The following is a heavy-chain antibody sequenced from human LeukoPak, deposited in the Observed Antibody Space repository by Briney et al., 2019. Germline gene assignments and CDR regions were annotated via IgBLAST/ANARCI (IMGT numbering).Heavy chain of an antibody. Sequence: PGGSLRLSCAAAGFTFSSSSMNWVRQAPGKGLEWVSSISSSSSYIYYADSVKGRFTISRDNAKNSLYLQMNSLRAEDTAVYYCAREGFYCSGGSCYSELFDYWGQGTLVTVSS. D-gene: IGHD2-15*01. CDR3: AREGFYCSGGSCYSELFDY. J-gene: IGHJ4*02. CDR2: ISSSSSYI. CDR1: GFTFSSSS. V-gene: IGHV3-21*01.